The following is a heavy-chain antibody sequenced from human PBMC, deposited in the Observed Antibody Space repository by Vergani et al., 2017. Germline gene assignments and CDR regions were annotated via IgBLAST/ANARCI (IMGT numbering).Heavy chain of an antibody. D-gene: IGHD2-2*01. V-gene: IGHV4-31*03. CDR2: IDYSGST. CDR3: ARDASVPGGINXFDP. J-gene: IGHJ5*02. Sequence: QVQLQESGPGLVKPSQTLSLTCTVSGCSISSGGYSWSWIRQHPGKGLEWIGYIDYSGSTYYNPSLKSRVTISVDTSKNHFSLKLSSVTAADTAVYYCARDASVPGGINXFDPWGQGTLVTVSS. CDR1: GCSISSGGYS.